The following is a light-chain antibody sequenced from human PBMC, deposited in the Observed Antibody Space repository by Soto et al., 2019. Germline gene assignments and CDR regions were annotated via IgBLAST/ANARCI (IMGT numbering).Light chain of an antibody. J-gene: IGLJ2*01. CDR3: SSYTTSSTL. V-gene: IGLV2-14*01. Sequence: QSALTQPASVSGSPGQWITISCTGTSSDVGDYNHVSWYQQHPGKAPKLMIYDVSHRPSGVSNRFSGSKSGNTASLTISGLQAEDEPDYYCSSYTTSSTLFGGGTKLTVL. CDR1: SSDVGDYNH. CDR2: DVS.